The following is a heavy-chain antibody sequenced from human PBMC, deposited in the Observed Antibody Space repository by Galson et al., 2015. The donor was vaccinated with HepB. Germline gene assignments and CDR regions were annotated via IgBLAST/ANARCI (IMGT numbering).Heavy chain of an antibody. D-gene: IGHD2-15*01. Sequence: CAISGDSVSSNSAAWNWIRQSPSRGLEWLGRTYYRSKWYNDYAVSVKGRITINPDTSKNQFSLRLNSVAPEDTAVYYCARMVGGARDYWGQGTLVTVSS. CDR2: TYYRSKWYN. CDR3: ARMVGGARDY. J-gene: IGHJ4*02. CDR1: GDSVSSNSAA. V-gene: IGHV6-1*01.